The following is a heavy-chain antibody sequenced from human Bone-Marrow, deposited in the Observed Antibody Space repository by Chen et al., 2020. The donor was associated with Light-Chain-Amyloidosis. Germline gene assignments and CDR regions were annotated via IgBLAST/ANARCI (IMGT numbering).Heavy chain of an antibody. CDR1: GGSFNGFY. Sequence: QVQLQQWGAGLLKPLETLSLTCAVSGGSFNGFYWTWIRQTPGKGLEWIGEINHSGNINSNTSLRSRVSMSVDTSQSQFSLKLTSVTAADTAVYYCARGAGRYFAIWGQGALVTVSS. V-gene: IGHV4-34*01. D-gene: IGHD3-9*01. CDR3: ARGAGRYFAI. CDR2: INHSGNI. J-gene: IGHJ4*02.